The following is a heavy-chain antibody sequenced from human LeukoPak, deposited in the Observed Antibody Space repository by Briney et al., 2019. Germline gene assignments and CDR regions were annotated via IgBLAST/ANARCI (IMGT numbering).Heavy chain of an antibody. CDR2: INPSGGST. Sequence: ASVKVSCKASGYTFTSYYMHWVRQAPGQGLEWMGIINPSGGSTSYAQKLQGRVTMTTDTSTSTAYMELRSLRSDDTAVYYCARSIYDFWSGYFYYYYYGMDVWGQGTTVTVSS. CDR3: ARSIYDFWSGYFYYYYYGMDV. D-gene: IGHD3-3*01. V-gene: IGHV1-46*01. J-gene: IGHJ6*02. CDR1: GYTFTSYY.